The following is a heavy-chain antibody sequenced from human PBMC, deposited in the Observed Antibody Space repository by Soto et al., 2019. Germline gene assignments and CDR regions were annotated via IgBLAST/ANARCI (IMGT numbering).Heavy chain of an antibody. Sequence: PVGSLRLSCAASGFTFSSYAMSWDRQAPGKGLEWVSAISGSGGSTYYADSVKGRFTISRDNSKNTLYLQMNSLRAEDTAVYYCAKDLSPVDYGDYGLFDYWGQGTLVTVSP. CDR1: GFTFSSYA. CDR3: AKDLSPVDYGDYGLFDY. J-gene: IGHJ4*02. V-gene: IGHV3-23*01. D-gene: IGHD4-17*01. CDR2: ISGSGGST.